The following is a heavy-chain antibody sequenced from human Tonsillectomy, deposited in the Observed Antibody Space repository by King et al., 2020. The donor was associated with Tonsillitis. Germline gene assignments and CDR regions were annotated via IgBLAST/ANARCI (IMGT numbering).Heavy chain of an antibody. J-gene: IGHJ5*02. V-gene: IGHV4-31*03. CDR3: GRYEGGVFDP. CDR1: GGSISGGDYY. CDR2: ISDSGHT. D-gene: IGHD2-15*01. Sequence: VQLQESGPGLVKPSQTLSLTCTVSGGSISGGDYYCSWIRQHPGKGLEWIGYISDSGHTYYNPSLKSRLTISLDTSKNQFSLKLSSVTAADTAVYYCGRYEGGVFDPWGQGTLVTVSS.